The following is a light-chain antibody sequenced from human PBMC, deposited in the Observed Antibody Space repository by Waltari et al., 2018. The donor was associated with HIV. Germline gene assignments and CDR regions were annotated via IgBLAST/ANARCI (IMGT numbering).Light chain of an antibody. CDR1: ALPKQY. V-gene: IGLV3-25*03. Sequence: SYELTQPPSVSVSPGQTARITCSGDALPKQYAYWYQQTPGQAPVLVIYKDSERPSGIPVRFSGSSSGTTVTLTISGVQAEDEADYYCQSADSSGTYVVFGGGTKLTVL. CDR2: KDS. J-gene: IGLJ2*01. CDR3: QSADSSGTYVV.